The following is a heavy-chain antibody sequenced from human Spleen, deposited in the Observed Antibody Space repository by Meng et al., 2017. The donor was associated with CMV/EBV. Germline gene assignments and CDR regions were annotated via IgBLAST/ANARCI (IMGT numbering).Heavy chain of an antibody. V-gene: IGHV3-21*01. CDR3: ARGDSSWYRMHDV. CDR2: ISSSSSYI. J-gene: IGHJ6*02. Sequence: GESLKISCAASGFIFSSTWMSWVRQAPGKGLEWVSSISSSSSYIYYADSVKGRFTISRDNAKNSLYLQMNSLRAEDTAVYYCARGDSSWYRMHDVWGQGTTVTVSS. D-gene: IGHD6-13*01. CDR1: GFIFSSTW.